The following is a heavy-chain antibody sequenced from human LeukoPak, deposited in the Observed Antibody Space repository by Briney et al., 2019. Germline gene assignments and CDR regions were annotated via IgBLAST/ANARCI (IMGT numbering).Heavy chain of an antibody. CDR2: INAGNGNT. D-gene: IGHD3-22*01. V-gene: IGHV1-3*03. CDR1: GYTFTSYA. J-gene: IGHJ4*02. Sequence: ASVKVSCKASGYTFTSYAMHWVRQAPGQRLEWMGWINAGNGNTKYSQEFQGRVTITRDTSASTAYMELSSLRSEDMAVYYCARDRLPSLRRAYYDSSGYSYWGQGTLVTVSS. CDR3: ARDRLPSLRRAYYDSSGYSY.